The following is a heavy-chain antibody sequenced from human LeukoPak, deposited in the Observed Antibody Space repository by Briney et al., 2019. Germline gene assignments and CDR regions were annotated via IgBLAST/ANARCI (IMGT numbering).Heavy chain of an antibody. Sequence: GGSLRLSCAASGFTFDDYAMHWVRQAPGKGLEWVSGISWNSGSIGYADSVKGRFTISRDNSKNTLYLQMNSLRAEDTAVYYCARDDRHYGGNSVYDAFDIWGQGTMVTVSS. D-gene: IGHD4-23*01. CDR2: ISWNSGSI. CDR1: GFTFDDYA. CDR3: ARDDRHYGGNSVYDAFDI. J-gene: IGHJ3*02. V-gene: IGHV3-9*01.